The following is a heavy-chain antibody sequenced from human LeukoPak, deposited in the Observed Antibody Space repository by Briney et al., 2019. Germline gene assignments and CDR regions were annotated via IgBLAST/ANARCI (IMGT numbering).Heavy chain of an antibody. CDR3: ARGPRITMVRGVRPGHYFDY. CDR1: GGSFSGYY. D-gene: IGHD3-10*01. CDR2: INHSGST. Sequence: PSETLSLTCAVYGGSFSGYYWSWIRQPPGKGLEWIGEINHSGSTNYNPSLKSRVTISVDTSKNQFSLKLSSVTAADTAVYYCARGPRITMVRGVRPGHYFDYWGQGTLVTVSS. J-gene: IGHJ4*02. V-gene: IGHV4-34*01.